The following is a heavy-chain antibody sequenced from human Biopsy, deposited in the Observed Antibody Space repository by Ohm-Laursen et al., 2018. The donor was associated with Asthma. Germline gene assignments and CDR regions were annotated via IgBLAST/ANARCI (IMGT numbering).Heavy chain of an antibody. V-gene: IGHV1-24*01. CDR2: HDHEEGGT. CDR1: GYSLTDLS. Sequence: ASVKVSCKVSGYSLTDLSMHWVRQAPGQGLEWMGGHDHEEGGTVNAWRFQGRVTMTEDTSTDTAYMELSSLSSDDTAVYYCASDFPKDYVRYNFQFWGQGTRVTVSS. D-gene: IGHD4-17*01. J-gene: IGHJ4*02. CDR3: ASDFPKDYVRYNFQF.